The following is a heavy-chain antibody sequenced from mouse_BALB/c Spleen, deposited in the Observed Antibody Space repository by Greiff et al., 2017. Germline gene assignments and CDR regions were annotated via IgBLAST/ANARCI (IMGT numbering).Heavy chain of an antibody. V-gene: IGHV1-4*02. CDR1: GYTFTSYT. Sequence: VQLQQSAAELARPGASVKMSCKASGYTFTSYTMHWVKQRPGQGLEWIGYINPSSGYTEYNQKFKDKTTLTADKSSSTAYMQLSSLTSEDSAVYYCAREGLGRGFAYWGQGTLVTVSA. CDR3: AREGLGRGFAY. J-gene: IGHJ3*01. CDR2: INPSSGYT.